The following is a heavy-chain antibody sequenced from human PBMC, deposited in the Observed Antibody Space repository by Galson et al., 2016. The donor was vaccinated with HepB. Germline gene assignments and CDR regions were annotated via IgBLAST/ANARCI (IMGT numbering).Heavy chain of an antibody. CDR1: GLTFNSYA. Sequence: SLRLSCAGSGLTFNSYAMHWVRQAPGKGLEWVSGLRGSGSSTFYADSVKGRFTISRDKSKNPVLLQMNSLRVEDTAIYYCAKRDSSAWYPRGGYWGRGTLVTVSS. D-gene: IGHD6-19*01. V-gene: IGHV3-23*01. CDR2: LRGSGSST. J-gene: IGHJ4*02. CDR3: AKRDSSAWYPRGGY.